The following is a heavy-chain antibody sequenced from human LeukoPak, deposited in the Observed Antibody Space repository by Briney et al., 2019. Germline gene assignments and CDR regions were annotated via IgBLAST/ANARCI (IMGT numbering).Heavy chain of an antibody. CDR3: SSCQGGSGSDWFDP. V-gene: IGHV3-33*01. CDR2: IWYDGSNK. D-gene: IGHD3-10*01. CDR1: GFTFSSYG. J-gene: IGHJ5*02. Sequence: PGRSLRLSCAASGFTFSSYGIHWVRQAPGKGLEWVAVIWYDGSNKYYADSVKGRFTISRDNSKNTLYLQMNSLRAEDTAVYYCSSCQGGSGSDWFDPWGQGTLVTVSS.